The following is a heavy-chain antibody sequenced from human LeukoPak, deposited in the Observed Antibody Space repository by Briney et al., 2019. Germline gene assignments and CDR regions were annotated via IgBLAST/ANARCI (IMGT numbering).Heavy chain of an antibody. CDR1: GGSFSGYY. CDR2: INHSGST. CDR3: ARERGFGDYGDYSDNNWFDP. Sequence: SETLSLTCAVYGGSFSGYYWSWIRQPPGKGLEWIGEINHSGSTNYNPSLKSRVTISVDTSKNQFSLKLSSVTAADTAVYYCARERGFGDYGDYSDNNWFDPWGQGTLVTVSS. D-gene: IGHD4-17*01. J-gene: IGHJ5*02. V-gene: IGHV4-34*01.